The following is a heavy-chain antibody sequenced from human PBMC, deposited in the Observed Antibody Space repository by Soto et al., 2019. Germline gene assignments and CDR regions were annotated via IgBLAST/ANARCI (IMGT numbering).Heavy chain of an antibody. CDR3: ARVYYDSRGFYHEDH. CDR1: GNSFNNYL. J-gene: IGHJ1*01. Sequence: QVKLVQSGAEVKRPGASVMVSCQASGNSFNNYLSSWVRQAPGQGPEWVGWISADNGNTNHGQKFLGRVTMTTDTAKSTAYMDLRRLRSDDTAVYFCARVYYDSRGFYHEDHWGQGTLVTVSS. V-gene: IGHV1-18*01. D-gene: IGHD3-22*01. CDR2: ISADNGNT.